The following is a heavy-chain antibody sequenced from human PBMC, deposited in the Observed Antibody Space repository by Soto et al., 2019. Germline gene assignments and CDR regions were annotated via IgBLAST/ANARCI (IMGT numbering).Heavy chain of an antibody. CDR1: GYTFTSYA. J-gene: IGHJ4*02. V-gene: IGHV1-3*05. Sequence: QGHLVQSEPEEKKPGASVKVSCKASGYTFTSYAMHWVRQAPGQRLEWMGWINPGNGNTKYSEKFQGRVTITRDTSASTTYMELSSLRSEDTAVYYCARGLRDIQSAAGYFWGQGTLVTVSS. CDR3: ARGLRDIQSAAGYF. CDR2: INPGNGNT. D-gene: IGHD6-13*01.